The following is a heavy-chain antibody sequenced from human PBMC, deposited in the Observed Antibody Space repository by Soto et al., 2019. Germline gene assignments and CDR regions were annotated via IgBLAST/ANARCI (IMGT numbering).Heavy chain of an antibody. CDR1: GFTFSSYA. Sequence: EVQLLESGGGLVQPGGSLRLSCAASGFTFSSYAMSWVRQAPGKGLEWVSGISGSGGSTYYADSVKGRFTISRDNSKNSLYLQMNSLRAGDTAVYYCAKDRSALDNSGYLREWVFDPWGQGALFTVSS. J-gene: IGHJ5*02. CDR3: AKDRSALDNSGYLREWVFDP. CDR2: ISGSGGST. V-gene: IGHV3-23*01. D-gene: IGHD3-22*01.